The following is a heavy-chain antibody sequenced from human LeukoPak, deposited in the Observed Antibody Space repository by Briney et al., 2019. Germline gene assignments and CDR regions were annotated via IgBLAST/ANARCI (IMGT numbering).Heavy chain of an antibody. J-gene: IGHJ2*01. CDR2: ISSSGSTI. CDR3: ARETPGRRYFDL. Sequence: GGSLRLSCAASGFSFDYFYMTWIRQAPGKGLEWVSYISSSGSTIDYAESVKGRFTISRDNAKNSLYLQMNSLRAEDTALYYCARETPGRRYFDLWGRGTLVTVSS. CDR1: GFSFDYFY. D-gene: IGHD1-26*01. V-gene: IGHV3-11*04.